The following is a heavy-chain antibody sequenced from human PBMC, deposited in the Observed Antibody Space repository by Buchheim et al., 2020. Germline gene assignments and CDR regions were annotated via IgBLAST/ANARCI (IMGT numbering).Heavy chain of an antibody. J-gene: IGHJ6*02. V-gene: IGHV3-30*18. D-gene: IGHD2-2*01. Sequence: QVQLVESGGGVVQPGRSLRLSCAASGFTFSSYGMHWVRQAPGKGLEWVAVISYDGSNKYYADSVKGRFTISRDTSENTLYLQMNSLRAEDTAVYYCAKGCISTSCHEPPSWYYGMDVWGQGTT. CDR1: GFTFSSYG. CDR2: ISYDGSNK. CDR3: AKGCISTSCHEPPSWYYGMDV.